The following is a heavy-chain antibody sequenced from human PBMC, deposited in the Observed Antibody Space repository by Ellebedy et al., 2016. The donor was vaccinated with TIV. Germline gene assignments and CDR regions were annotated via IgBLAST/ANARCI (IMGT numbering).Heavy chain of an antibody. Sequence: ASVKVSCXASGYMFTSYGISWVRQAPGQGLEWMGWISDYNGNRHYAQKLQGRVTMTIDTSTTTAHMELRSLRSGDTAVYYCARKRFDSGYDIDHWGQGTLVTVSS. CDR2: ISDYNGNR. CDR3: ARKRFDSGYDIDH. J-gene: IGHJ4*02. D-gene: IGHD5-12*01. V-gene: IGHV1-18*01. CDR1: GYMFTSYG.